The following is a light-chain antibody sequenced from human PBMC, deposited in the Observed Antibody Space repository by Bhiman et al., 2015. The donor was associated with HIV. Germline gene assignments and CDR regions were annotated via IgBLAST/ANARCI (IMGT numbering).Light chain of an antibody. CDR1: NLGDKY. CDR2: QDS. Sequence: SYELTQPPSVSVSPGQTASITCSGDNLGDKYTSWYQQKPGQSPVLVIYQDSKRPSGIPERFSGSSSGTTVTLTISGAQVEDEADYYFNSATDNNAVFGGGTKLTVL. V-gene: IGLV3-1*01. J-gene: IGLJ3*02. CDR3: NSATDNNAV.